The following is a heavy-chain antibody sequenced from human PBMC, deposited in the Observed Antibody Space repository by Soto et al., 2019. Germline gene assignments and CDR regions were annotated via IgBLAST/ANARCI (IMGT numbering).Heavy chain of an antibody. CDR1: GFTFSKYY. Sequence: QVQLVESGGGLVKPGGSLRLSCAASGFTFSKYYMRWIRQAPGKGLEWLSYIPSTGRDANDADSVKGRFTISRDNAKTSLYLPMASRSPEDTTVSYGAGSRSYYFEYSCQGTLFTFFS. CDR2: IPSTGRDA. V-gene: IGHV3-11*05. J-gene: IGHJ4*02. CDR3: AGSRSYYFEY.